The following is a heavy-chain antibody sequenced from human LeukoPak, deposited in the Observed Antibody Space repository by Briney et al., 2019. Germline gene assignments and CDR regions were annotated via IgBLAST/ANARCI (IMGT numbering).Heavy chain of an antibody. CDR1: GFTFSSYA. J-gene: IGHJ4*02. CDR2: ISGSGGST. D-gene: IGHD3-22*01. Sequence: GGSLRLSCAASGFTFSSYAMSWVRQAPGKGLEWVSAISGSGGSTYYADSVKGRFTISRDNSKNTLYLQMNGLRAEDTAVHYCAKGPTYYYDSSGYFDYWGQGTLVTVSS. V-gene: IGHV3-23*01. CDR3: AKGPTYYYDSSGYFDY.